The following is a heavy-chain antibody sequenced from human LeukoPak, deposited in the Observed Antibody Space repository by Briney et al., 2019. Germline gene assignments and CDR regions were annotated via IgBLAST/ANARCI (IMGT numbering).Heavy chain of an antibody. CDR3: ARPTRGSGNSFLIGS. J-gene: IGHJ4*02. CDR1: GFSFSTYA. Sequence: GGSLRLSCAASGFSFSTYAMHWARQAPGKGLEWVSGITYDGSYKYYADSVKGRFTLSGDNSKNTLHLQMDSLRPEDTAVYYCARPTRGSGNSFLIGSWGQGTLVTVSS. V-gene: IGHV3-30*03. CDR2: ITYDGSYK. D-gene: IGHD2/OR15-2a*01.